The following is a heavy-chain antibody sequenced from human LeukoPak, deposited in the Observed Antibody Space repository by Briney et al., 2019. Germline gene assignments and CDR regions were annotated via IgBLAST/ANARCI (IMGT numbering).Heavy chain of an antibody. D-gene: IGHD2-8*02. CDR2: ISSTSAYI. CDR3: ARVAVSGPTGWFDS. J-gene: IGHJ5*01. V-gene: IGHV3-21*01. CDR1: GFTFSSYA. Sequence: PGGSLRLSCAASGFTFSSYAMSWVRQAPGEGLEWVSSISSTSAYIHYADSVKGRLTISRDNVDNVVYLEMNSLGAEDTATYYCARVAVSGPTGWFDSWGQGTLVIVSS.